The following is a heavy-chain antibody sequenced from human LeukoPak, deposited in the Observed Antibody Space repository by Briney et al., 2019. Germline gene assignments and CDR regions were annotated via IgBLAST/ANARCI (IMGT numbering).Heavy chain of an antibody. D-gene: IGHD6-6*01. V-gene: IGHV3-30*02. J-gene: IGHJ4*02. CDR3: ARGPYSSSFGPPNAPYYFDY. CDR2: IRYDGSNK. Sequence: GGSLRLSCAASGFTFSSYGMHWVRQAPGKGLEWVAFIRYDGSNKYYADSVKGRFTISRDNSKNTLYLQMNSLRAEDTAVYYCARGPYSSSFGPPNAPYYFDYWGQGTLVTVSS. CDR1: GFTFSSYG.